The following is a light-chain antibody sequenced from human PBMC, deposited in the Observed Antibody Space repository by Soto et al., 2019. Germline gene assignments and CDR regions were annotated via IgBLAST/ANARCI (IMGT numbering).Light chain of an antibody. V-gene: IGKV1-33*01. CDR3: QQYDTLPLT. CDR1: QDISNY. J-gene: IGKJ4*01. CDR2: DAS. Sequence: DIQMTQSPSSLSASVGDRVTITCQASQDISNYLNWYQQKPGKAPKLLIYDASTLETGVPSRFSGSGSGTDFTFTISCLQPEDIATYYCQQYDTLPLTFGGGTKVEI.